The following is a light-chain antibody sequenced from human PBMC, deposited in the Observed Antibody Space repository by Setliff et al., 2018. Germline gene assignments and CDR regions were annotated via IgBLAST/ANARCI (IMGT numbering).Light chain of an antibody. V-gene: IGLV2-14*01. CDR3: SSYTSSSTEV. CDR1: SSDVGGYNY. CDR2: DVS. J-gene: IGLJ2*01. Sequence: LTQPASVSGSPGQSITISCTGTSSDVGGYNYVSWYQQHPGKAPKLMTYDVSKRPSGVSNRFSGSKSGNTASLTISGLQAEDEADYYCSSYTSSSTEVFGGGTKVTVL.